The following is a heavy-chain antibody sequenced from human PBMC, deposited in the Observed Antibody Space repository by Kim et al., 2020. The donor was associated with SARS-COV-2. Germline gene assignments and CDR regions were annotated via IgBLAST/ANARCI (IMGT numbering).Heavy chain of an antibody. D-gene: IGHD6-6*01. V-gene: IGHV6-1*01. J-gene: IGHJ6*02. Sequence: YAVSLKSRININADTSKNQFSLQLDSVTPEDTAVYFCAGDARPLGYGMDVWGQGTTVTVSS. CDR3: AGDARPLGYGMDV.